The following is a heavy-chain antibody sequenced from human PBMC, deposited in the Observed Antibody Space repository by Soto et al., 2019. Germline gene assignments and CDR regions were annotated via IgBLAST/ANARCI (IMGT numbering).Heavy chain of an antibody. J-gene: IGHJ6*02. CDR2: IIPIFGTA. Sequence: SVKVSCKASGGTFSSYAISWVRQAPGQGLEWMGGIIPIFGTANYAQKFQGRVTITADKSTSTAYMELSSLRSEDTAVYYCAKVYDFWSGYWDVWGQGTKVTVSS. D-gene: IGHD3-3*01. CDR1: GGTFSSYA. V-gene: IGHV1-69*06. CDR3: AKVYDFWSGYWDV.